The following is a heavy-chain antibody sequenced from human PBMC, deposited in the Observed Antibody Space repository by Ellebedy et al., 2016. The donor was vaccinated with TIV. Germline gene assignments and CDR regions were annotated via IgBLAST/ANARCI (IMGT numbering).Heavy chain of an antibody. CDR2: IPSDSDAL. J-gene: IGHJ4*02. CDR1: GFTFSSFS. CDR3: AKSTPLSRQLLPFFEY. Sequence: GESLKISCSASGFTFSSFSMNWVRQAPGKGLAWVSYIPSDSDALSYADSVKGRFTISRDNANNSLYLQMNSLRAEDTAAYYCAKSTPLSRQLLPFFEYWGQGALVTVSS. D-gene: IGHD2-15*01. V-gene: IGHV3-48*01.